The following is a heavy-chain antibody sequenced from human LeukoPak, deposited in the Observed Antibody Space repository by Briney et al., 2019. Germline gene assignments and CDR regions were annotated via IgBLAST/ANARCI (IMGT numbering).Heavy chain of an antibody. Sequence: ASVKVSCKASGYTFTGYYMHWVRQAPGQGLEWTGWINPYSGDTNYAQKFQDIVTMTRDTSITTAYMELDRLTSDDTAVYYCARLACSRSSCYFDYWGQGTLVSVSS. CDR2: INPYSGDT. D-gene: IGHD2-2*01. V-gene: IGHV1-2*02. J-gene: IGHJ4*02. CDR1: GYTFTGYY. CDR3: ARLACSRSSCYFDY.